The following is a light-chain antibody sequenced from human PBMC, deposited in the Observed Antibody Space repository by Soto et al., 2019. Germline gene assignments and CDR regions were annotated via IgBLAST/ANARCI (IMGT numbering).Light chain of an antibody. CDR3: CSYAGNYILV. Sequence: QSALTQPPSVSGSPGQSVTISCTGTSSDVGGYNYVSWYQQHPGKAPKLMIYDVSKRPSGVPDRFSGSKSGNTASLTISGLQAEDEADYYCCSYAGNYILVFGGGTNLTVL. CDR1: SSDVGGYNY. V-gene: IGLV2-11*01. CDR2: DVS. J-gene: IGLJ2*01.